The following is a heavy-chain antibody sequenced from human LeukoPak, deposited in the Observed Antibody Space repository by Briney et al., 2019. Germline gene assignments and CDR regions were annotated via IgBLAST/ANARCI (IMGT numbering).Heavy chain of an antibody. CDR3: ARDSAQRGILHFDY. J-gene: IGHJ4*02. Sequence: PGRSLRLSCAASGFTFSSYAMHWVRQAPGKGLEWVALISYDGNINYYADSVKGRFTISRDNSKNTLYLQMNSLRAEDTAVYYCARDSAQRGILHFDYWGQGTLVTVSS. V-gene: IGHV3-30*14. CDR2: ISYDGNIN. CDR1: GFTFSSYA. D-gene: IGHD6-25*01.